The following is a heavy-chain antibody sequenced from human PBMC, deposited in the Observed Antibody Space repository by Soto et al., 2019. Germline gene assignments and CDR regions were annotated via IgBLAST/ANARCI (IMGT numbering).Heavy chain of an antibody. Sequence: QVQLVESGGGVVQPGRSLRLSCAASGFTFSSYAMHWVRQAPGKGLEWVAVISYDGSNKYYADSVKGRFTISRDNSKNTLYLQMNSLRAEDTAVYYCARSFGYGDYTVWFDYWGQGTLVTVSS. CDR2: ISYDGSNK. D-gene: IGHD4-17*01. J-gene: IGHJ4*02. CDR1: GFTFSSYA. CDR3: ARSFGYGDYTVWFDY. V-gene: IGHV3-30-3*01.